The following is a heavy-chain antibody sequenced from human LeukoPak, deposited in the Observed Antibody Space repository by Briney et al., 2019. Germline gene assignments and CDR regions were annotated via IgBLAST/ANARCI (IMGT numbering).Heavy chain of an antibody. CDR1: GYSISNNYY. CDR3: GREPITAAGLAKD. CDR2: ISQSGSP. D-gene: IGHD6-13*01. J-gene: IGHJ4*02. Sequence: SETLSLTCTVSGYSISNNYYWGWIRQPPGKGLEWIGSISQSGSPYYSPSLRGRVTISVDTSKNHFSLKLSSVTVADTALYYCGREPITAAGLAKDWGQGTLVTVSS. V-gene: IGHV4-38-2*02.